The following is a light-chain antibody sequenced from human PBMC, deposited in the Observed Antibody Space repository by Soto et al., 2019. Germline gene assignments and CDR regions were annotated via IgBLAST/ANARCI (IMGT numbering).Light chain of an antibody. CDR1: SSNIGDNP. V-gene: IGLV1-44*01. Sequence: QSVLTQPPSASGTPGQRVTISCSGSSSNIGDNPVNWYQQVPGADPKLLIYINDQRPSGVPDRFSGSKSGNTASLTISGLEAEDEADYYCSSYTTTSSLVLFGGGTKLTVL. J-gene: IGLJ2*01. CDR3: SSYTTTSSLVL. CDR2: IND.